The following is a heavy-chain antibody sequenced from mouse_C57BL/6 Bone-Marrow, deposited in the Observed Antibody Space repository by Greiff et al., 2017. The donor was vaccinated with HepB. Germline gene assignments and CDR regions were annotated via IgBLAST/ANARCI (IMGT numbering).Heavy chain of an antibody. V-gene: IGHV1-55*01. J-gene: IGHJ2*01. CDR3: ARERGLLLYYFDY. CDR2: IYPGSGST. D-gene: IGHD2-1*01. Sequence: VQLQQPGAELVKPGASVKMSCKASGYTFTSYLITWVKQRPGQGLEWIGDIYPGSGSTNYNAKFKSKATLTVDTSSSTAYMQLSSLTSEDSAVYYCARERGLLLYYFDYWGQGTTLTVAS. CDR1: GYTFTSYL.